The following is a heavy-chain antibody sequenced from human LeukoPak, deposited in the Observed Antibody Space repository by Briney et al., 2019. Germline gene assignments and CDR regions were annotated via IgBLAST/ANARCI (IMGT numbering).Heavy chain of an antibody. CDR1: GFTFSSYS. D-gene: IGHD6-13*01. CDR3: AGPPGGSGSWFDAFDI. CDR2: ISSSSSTI. V-gene: IGHV3-48*04. Sequence: GGSLRLSCAASGFTFSSYSMNWVRQAPGKGLEWVSYISSSSSTIYYADSVKGRFTICRDNAKNSLYLQMNSLRAEDTAVYYCAGPPGGSGSWFDAFDIWGQGTMVTVSS. J-gene: IGHJ3*02.